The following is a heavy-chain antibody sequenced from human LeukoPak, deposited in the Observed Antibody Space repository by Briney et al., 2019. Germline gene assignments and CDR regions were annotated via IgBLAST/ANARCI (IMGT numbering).Heavy chain of an antibody. CDR1: GFTFSTYT. J-gene: IGHJ2*01. D-gene: IGHD3-22*01. Sequence: AGGSLRLSCAASGFTFSTYTMNWVRQAPGKGLEWVSSITTSSSYIYYADSVKGRFTISRDNAKNSLYLQMNSLRAEDTAVYYCAGVDPTYYYDSSGYYYAGDWYFDLWGRGTLVTVS. CDR2: ITTSSSYI. CDR3: AGVDPTYYYDSSGYYYAGDWYFDL. V-gene: IGHV3-21*01.